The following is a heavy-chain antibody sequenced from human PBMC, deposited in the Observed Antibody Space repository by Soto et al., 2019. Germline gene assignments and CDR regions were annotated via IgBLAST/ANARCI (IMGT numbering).Heavy chain of an antibody. CDR3: ARHQGPTTSENWFDP. CDR2: ISTYSGDT. J-gene: IGHJ5*02. D-gene: IGHD5-12*01. CDR1: GYTFFTYD. V-gene: IGHV1-18*01. Sequence: QVHLVQSGVEVKTPGASVKVSCQASGYTFFTYDISWVRQAPGQGLEWMGWISTYSGDTKYAQKFQSRVTMPTDTSTPTAYLDLRSLSSDDTAVYYCARHQGPTTSENWFDPWGQGTLVTVSS.